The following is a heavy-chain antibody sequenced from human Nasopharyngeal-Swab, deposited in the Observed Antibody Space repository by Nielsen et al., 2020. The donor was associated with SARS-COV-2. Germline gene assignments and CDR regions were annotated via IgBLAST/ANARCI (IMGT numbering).Heavy chain of an antibody. Sequence: VRQAPGKGLEWVSVIYSGGSSTYYADSVKGRFTISRDNSKNMLYLQMSSLRAEDTAVYYCAKVASGGMDVWGQGTTVTVSS. V-gene: IGHV3-23*03. CDR2: IYSGGSST. CDR3: AKVASGGMDV. J-gene: IGHJ6*02.